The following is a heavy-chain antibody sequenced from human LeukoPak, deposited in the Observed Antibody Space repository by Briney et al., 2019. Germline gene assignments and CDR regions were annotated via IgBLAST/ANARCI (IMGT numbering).Heavy chain of an antibody. Sequence: ASVKVSCKASGYTFTGYYMHWVRQAPGQGLEWMGRINPNSGGTNYAQKFQGRVTMTRDTSISTAYMELSRLRSDDTAVYYCARGGSRVVTYGNFDYWGQGTLVTVSS. CDR1: GYTFTGYY. CDR2: INPNSGGT. V-gene: IGHV1-2*06. J-gene: IGHJ4*02. CDR3: ARGGSRVVTYGNFDY. D-gene: IGHD2-21*02.